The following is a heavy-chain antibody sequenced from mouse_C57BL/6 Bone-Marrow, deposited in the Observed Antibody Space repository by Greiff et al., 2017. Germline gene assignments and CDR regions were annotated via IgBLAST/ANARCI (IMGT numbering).Heavy chain of an antibody. Sequence: QVQLQQPGAELVKPGASVKLSCKASGYTFTNYWMHWVKQRPGQGLEWIGMIHPNGGSPDYNEKFKSEATLSVDKSSRTAYMELSSLTSEDSAVYYCARSYDYDDYTKDYWGQGTSVTVSS. CDR1: GYTFTNYW. V-gene: IGHV1-64*01. D-gene: IGHD2-4*01. CDR3: ARSYDYDDYTKDY. J-gene: IGHJ4*01. CDR2: IHPNGGSP.